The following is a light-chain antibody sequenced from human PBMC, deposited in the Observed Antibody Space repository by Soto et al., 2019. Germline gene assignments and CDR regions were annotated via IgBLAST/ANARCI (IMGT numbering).Light chain of an antibody. J-gene: IGKJ1*01. CDR1: RGIGTY. Sequence: IQMTQSPSSLSASVGDRVTITCRASRGIGTYLNWYQQKPGKAPKLLIYAASSLQGGVPSRFTGTASGTEFTLTISSLQPEDFATYYCQQYDSFSVTFGQGTKVDIK. V-gene: IGKV1-39*01. CDR3: QQYDSFSVT. CDR2: AAS.